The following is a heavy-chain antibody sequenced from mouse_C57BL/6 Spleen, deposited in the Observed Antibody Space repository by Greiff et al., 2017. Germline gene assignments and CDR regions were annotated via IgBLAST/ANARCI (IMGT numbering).Heavy chain of an antibody. J-gene: IGHJ2*01. CDR2: IDPSDSET. CDR1: GYTFTSYW. D-gene: IGHD2-2*01. V-gene: IGHV1-52*01. CDR3: ARGGGYDNYFDY. Sequence: QVQLQQPGAELVRPGSSVKLSCKASGYTFTSYWMHWVKQRPIQGLEWIGNIDPSDSETHYNQKFKDKATLTVDKSSSTAYMLLSSMTSEDSAVYYCARGGGYDNYFDYWGQGTTLTVSS.